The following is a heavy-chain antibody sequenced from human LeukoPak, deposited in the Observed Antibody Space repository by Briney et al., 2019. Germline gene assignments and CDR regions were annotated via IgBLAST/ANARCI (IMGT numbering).Heavy chain of an antibody. CDR3: ATYSSLNTREFQY. J-gene: IGHJ1*01. CDR1: GFTFSDYY. CDR2: VRQDGGET. V-gene: IGHV3-7*01. D-gene: IGHD3-22*01. Sequence: GGSLRLSCAASGFTFSDYYMSWIRQAPGKGLEWVANVRQDGGETYYGDSVKGRFIISRDNAKNSLFLQMNRLRAEDTAVYYCATYSSLNTREFQYWGQGTLVTVSP.